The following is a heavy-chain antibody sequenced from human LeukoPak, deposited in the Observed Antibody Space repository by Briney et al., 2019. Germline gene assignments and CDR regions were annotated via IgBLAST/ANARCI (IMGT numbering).Heavy chain of an antibody. CDR2: ISGSGGVT. CDR1: GFTFSIYA. CDR3: AKVIRPENYYYALDA. V-gene: IGHV3-23*01. J-gene: IGHJ6*02. Sequence: PGGSLRLSCAPSGFTFSIYAMSWVRQAPGKGLEWVSSISGSGGVTYYADSVKGRFTISRDNSKNTLYVQMSSLRAEDTAVYYCAKVIRPENYYYALDAWGQGTTVTVSS. D-gene: IGHD4-17*01.